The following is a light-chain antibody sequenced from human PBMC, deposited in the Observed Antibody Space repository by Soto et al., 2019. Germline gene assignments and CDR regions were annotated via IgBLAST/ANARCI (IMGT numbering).Light chain of an antibody. CDR1: QSMSRW. CDR3: QQYKSYPLT. V-gene: IGKV1-5*01. Sequence: EIQMTQSPSSLSASVGDRVTITCRASQSMSRWLAWYQQKPGKAPKLLMYDASSLESGVPSRFSGSGSGTDFTLTITSLQPDDFATYYCQQYKSYPLTLGGGTKVDIK. CDR2: DAS. J-gene: IGKJ4*01.